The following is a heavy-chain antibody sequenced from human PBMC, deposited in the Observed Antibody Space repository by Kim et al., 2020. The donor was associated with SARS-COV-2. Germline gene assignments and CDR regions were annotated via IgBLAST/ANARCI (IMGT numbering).Heavy chain of an antibody. V-gene: IGHV3-73*01. Sequence: GGSLRLSCAASGFTLSGSAVHWVRQASGKGLEWVGRIRSKIKNYATAYAASVNGRFTISRDDSRNTAFLQMNSLKTEDTAVYFCSSWEDNGAPSKYWGQGTLVTVSS. D-gene: IGHD4-17*01. J-gene: IGHJ4*02. CDR3: SSWEDNGAPSKY. CDR1: GFTLSGSA. CDR2: IRSKIKNYAT.